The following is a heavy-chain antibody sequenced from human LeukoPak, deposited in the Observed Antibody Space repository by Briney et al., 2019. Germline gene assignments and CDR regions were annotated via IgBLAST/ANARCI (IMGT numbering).Heavy chain of an antibody. CDR2: ISYDGSNK. V-gene: IGHV3-30*04. CDR3: ARDLLRTTQLVGRENDY. J-gene: IGHJ4*02. Sequence: GGSLRLSCAASGFTFSSYAMHWVRQAPGKGLEWVAVISYDGSNKYYADSVKGRFTISRDNSKNTLYLQMNSLRAEDTAVYYCARDLLRTTQLVGRENDYWGQGTLVTVSS. D-gene: IGHD6-6*01. CDR1: GFTFSSYA.